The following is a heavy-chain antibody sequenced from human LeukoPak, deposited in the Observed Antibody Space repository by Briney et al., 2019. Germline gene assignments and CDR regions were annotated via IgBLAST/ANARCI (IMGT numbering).Heavy chain of an antibody. CDR1: GFTVSSNY. V-gene: IGHV3-66*01. D-gene: IGHD3-22*01. CDR2: IYSGGST. CDR3: ASSGYLAAFDI. J-gene: IGHJ3*02. Sequence: GGSLRLSCAASGFTVSSNYMSWVRQAPGKGLEWVSVIYSGGSTYYADSVKGRFTISRDNSKNTLYLQMNSLRAEDTAVYYCASSGYLAAFDIWGQGTMVTVSS.